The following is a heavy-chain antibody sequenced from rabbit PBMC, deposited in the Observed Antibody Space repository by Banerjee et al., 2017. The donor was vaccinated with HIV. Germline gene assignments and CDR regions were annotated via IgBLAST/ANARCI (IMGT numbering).Heavy chain of an antibody. CDR2: IYAGSGST. CDR1: GFSFSSSYC. Sequence: QEQLEESGGDLVKPEGSLTLTCTASGFSFSSSYCMCWVRQAPGKGLEWIACIYAGSGSTYYASWAKGRFTISKTSSTTLTLQMTSLTAADTATYFCARAGYGALGYSLWGPGTLVTVS. D-gene: IGHD6-1*01. CDR3: ARAGYGALGYSL. J-gene: IGHJ4*01. V-gene: IGHV1S45*01.